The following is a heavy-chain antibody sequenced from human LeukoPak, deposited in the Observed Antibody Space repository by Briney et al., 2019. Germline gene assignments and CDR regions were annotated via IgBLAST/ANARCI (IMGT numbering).Heavy chain of an antibody. V-gene: IGHV3-9*01. Sequence: LSLTCNVSGGSISGYYWSWVRQAPGKGLEWVSGISWNSGSIGYADSVKGRFTISRDNAKNSLYLQMNSLRAEDTALYYCAKGDVDTATGPLDYWGQGTLVTVSS. CDR2: ISWNSGSI. CDR3: AKGDVDTATGPLDY. J-gene: IGHJ4*02. D-gene: IGHD5-18*01. CDR1: GGSISGYY.